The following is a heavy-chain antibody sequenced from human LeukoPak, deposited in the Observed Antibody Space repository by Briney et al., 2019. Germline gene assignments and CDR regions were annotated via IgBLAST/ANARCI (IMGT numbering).Heavy chain of an antibody. J-gene: IGHJ4*02. D-gene: IGHD3-10*01. CDR1: GFTFSDYN. CDR3: ARVKGSGVSYYFDY. V-gene: IGHV3-11*04. CDR2: ISRSGSTK. Sequence: GSLRLSCAASGFTFSDYNMRWIRQAPGKGLEWVSSISRSGSTKYYADSVKGRFTISRDNSKNTLYLQMNSLRAEDTAVYYCARVKGSGVSYYFDYWGQGTLVTVSS.